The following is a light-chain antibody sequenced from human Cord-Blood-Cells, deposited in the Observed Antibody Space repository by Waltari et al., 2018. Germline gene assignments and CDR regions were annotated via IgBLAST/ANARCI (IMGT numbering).Light chain of an antibody. J-gene: IGKJ4*01. CDR2: AAS. CDR1: QGISNY. Sequence: DIQLTQSPSSLSASVGDRVTITCRASQGISNYVAWYQHKPGKVPKLLIYAASTLQLGVPSRCSGRGSGTDFTLPIRSLQTEDVATYYCQKYNSALTFGGGTKVEIK. CDR3: QKYNSALT. V-gene: IGKV1-27*01.